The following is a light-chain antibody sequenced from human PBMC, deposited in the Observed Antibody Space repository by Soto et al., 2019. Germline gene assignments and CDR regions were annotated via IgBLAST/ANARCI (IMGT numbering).Light chain of an antibody. CDR3: QQYNSYSEA. CDR2: KAS. CDR1: QTISSW. Sequence: DIQMTQSPSTLSGSVGDRVTITCRASQTISSWLAWYQQKPGKAPKLLIYKASTLKSGVPSRFSGSGSGPEFTLTISSLQPDDFATYYCQQYNSYSEAFGQGTKVDI. V-gene: IGKV1-5*03. J-gene: IGKJ1*01.